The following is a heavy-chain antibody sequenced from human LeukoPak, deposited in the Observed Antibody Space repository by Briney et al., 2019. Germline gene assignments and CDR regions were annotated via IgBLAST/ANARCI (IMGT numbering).Heavy chain of an antibody. CDR1: GGSISSSSYY. CDR3: ATGLIWGGWDYIWGSLPHQNWFDP. V-gene: IGHV4-39*01. CDR2: IYYSGST. D-gene: IGHD3-16*01. J-gene: IGHJ5*02. Sequence: SETLSLTCTVSGGSISSSSYYWGWIRQPPGRGLEWIGSIYYSGSTYYNPSLKSRVTISVDRSKNEFSLKRRSVTAADTAVYYCATGLIWGGWDYIWGSLPHQNWFDPWGQGTLVTVSS.